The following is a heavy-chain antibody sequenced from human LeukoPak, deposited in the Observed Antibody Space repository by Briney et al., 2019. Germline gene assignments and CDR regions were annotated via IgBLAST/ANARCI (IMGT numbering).Heavy chain of an antibody. J-gene: IGHJ3*02. D-gene: IGHD3-22*01. CDR3: ARRFYYDSSGYRGAFDI. V-gene: IGHV4-39*01. CDR2: IYYSGST. CDR1: GGSISSSSYY. Sequence: SETLSLTCTVSGGSISSSSYYWGWIRQPPGKGLEWIGSIYYSGSTYYNPSLKSRVTISVDTSKNQFSLKLSSVTAADTAVYYCARRFYYDSSGYRGAFDIWGQGTMVTVSS.